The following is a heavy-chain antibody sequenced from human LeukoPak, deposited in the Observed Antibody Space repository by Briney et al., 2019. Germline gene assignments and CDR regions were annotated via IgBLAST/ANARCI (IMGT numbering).Heavy chain of an antibody. D-gene: IGHD6-19*01. CDR3: ARDQTHSSGWYYYYMDV. CDR1: GGSISNYY. CDR2: ISHSGST. J-gene: IGHJ6*03. V-gene: IGHV4-59*01. Sequence: SETLSLTCTVSGGSISNYYWSWIRQPPGKGLEWIGYISHSGSTDYNPSLKSRLTISVDTSKNQFSLRLSSVTAADTAVYYCARDQTHSSGWYYYYMDVWGKGTTVTISS.